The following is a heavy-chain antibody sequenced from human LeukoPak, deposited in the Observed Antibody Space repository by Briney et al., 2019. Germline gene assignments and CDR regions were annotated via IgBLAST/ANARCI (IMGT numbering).Heavy chain of an antibody. CDR1: GFTFSSYW. CDR2: IKQDGSEK. CDR3: ARDRYYYGSGRWGRYFDY. Sequence: GGSLRLSCAASGFTFSSYWMSWVRQAPGKGLEWVANIKQDGSEKYYVDSVKGRFTISRDNAKNSLYLQMNSLRAEDTAVYYCARDRYYYGSGRWGRYFDYWGQGTLVTVSS. D-gene: IGHD3-10*01. V-gene: IGHV3-7*01. J-gene: IGHJ4*02.